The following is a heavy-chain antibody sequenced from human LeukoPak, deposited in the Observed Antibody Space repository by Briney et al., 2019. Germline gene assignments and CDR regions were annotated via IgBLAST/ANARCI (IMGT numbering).Heavy chain of an antibody. CDR2: IYYSGST. D-gene: IGHD3-3*01. V-gene: IGHV4-61*01. CDR3: ARGPYYDFWSGYYTSYIDHFDY. CDR1: GGSVSSGSYY. J-gene: IGHJ4*02. Sequence: SETLSLTCTVSGGSVSSGSYYWSWIRQPPGKGLEWIGYIYYSGSTNYNPSLKSRVTLSVDTSKNQFSLKLSSVTAADTAVYYCARGPYYDFWSGYYTSYIDHFDYWGQGTLVTVSS.